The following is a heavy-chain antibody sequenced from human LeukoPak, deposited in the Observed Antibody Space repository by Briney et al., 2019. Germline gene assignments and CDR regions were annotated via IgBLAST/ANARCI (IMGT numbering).Heavy chain of an antibody. J-gene: IGHJ4*01. D-gene: IGHD3-10*01. Sequence: SETLSLTCTVSGGSITSSSYYWGWVRQPPGKGLQWIGSFYYSGSTYYNPSLKSRVTIYVDTSKNQFSLKLSSVTAADTALYFCARGLQERDIIRGFDLWGPGILVTVSS. CDR3: ARGLQERDIIRGFDL. CDR2: FYYSGST. CDR1: GGSITSSSYY. V-gene: IGHV4-39*01.